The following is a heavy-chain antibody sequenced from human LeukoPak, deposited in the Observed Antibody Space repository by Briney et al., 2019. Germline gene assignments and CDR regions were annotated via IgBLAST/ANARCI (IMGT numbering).Heavy chain of an antibody. V-gene: IGHV1-69*13. Sequence: SVKVSCKASGGTFSSYAISWVRQAPGQGLEWMGGIIPIFGTANYAQKFQGRVTITADESTSTAYMELSSLRSEDTAVYYCASSAAGDPTIYYYYYMDVWGKGTTVTISS. D-gene: IGHD6-13*01. CDR3: ASSAAGDPTIYYYYYMDV. CDR1: GGTFSSYA. J-gene: IGHJ6*03. CDR2: IIPIFGTA.